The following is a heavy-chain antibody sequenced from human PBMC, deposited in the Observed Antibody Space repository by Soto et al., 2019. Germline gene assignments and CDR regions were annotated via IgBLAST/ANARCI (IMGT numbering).Heavy chain of an antibody. V-gene: IGHV1-2*04. CDR1: GYTFTGYD. CDR3: ARMKGGGSEYFFDY. J-gene: IGHJ4*02. D-gene: IGHD2-15*01. CDR2: INPNSGGT. Sequence: ASVKVSCKASGYTFTGYDMHWVLQAPGQGLEWMGWINPNSGGTNYAQKFQGWVTMTRDTSTSTVYMELSSLRSEDTAVYYCARMKGGGSEYFFDYWGQGTLVTVSS.